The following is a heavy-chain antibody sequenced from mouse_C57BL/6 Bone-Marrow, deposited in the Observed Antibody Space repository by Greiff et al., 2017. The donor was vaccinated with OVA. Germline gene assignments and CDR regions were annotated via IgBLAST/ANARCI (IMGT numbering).Heavy chain of an antibody. V-gene: IGHV1-52*01. CDR3: ARREAHYGYDGGGFDY. J-gene: IGHJ2*01. CDR2: IDPSDSET. CDR1: GYTFTSYW. D-gene: IGHD2-2*01. Sequence: QVQLQQPGAELVRPGSSVKLSCKASGYTFTSYWMHWVKQRPIQGLEWIGNIDPSDSETHYNQKFKDKATLTVDKSSSTAYMQLSSLTSEDSAVYYCARREAHYGYDGGGFDYWGQGTTLTVSS.